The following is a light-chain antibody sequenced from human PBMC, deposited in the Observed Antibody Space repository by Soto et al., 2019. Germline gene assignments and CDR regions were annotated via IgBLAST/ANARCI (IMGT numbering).Light chain of an antibody. J-gene: IGKJ1*01. CDR1: QSVGSW. Sequence: DIQMTQSPSTLSASVGDRVTITCRASQSVGSWLAWYQQKPGKAPKLLIYKASSLESGVPSRFSDSGSGTEFSLTISSLQPHDFASYHCQQYGSSSPWTFGQGTKVEIK. V-gene: IGKV1-5*03. CDR2: KAS. CDR3: QQYGSSSPWT.